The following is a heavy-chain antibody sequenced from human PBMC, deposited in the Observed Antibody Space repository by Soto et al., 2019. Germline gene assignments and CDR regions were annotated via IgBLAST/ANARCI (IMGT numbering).Heavy chain of an antibody. CDR3: ARGWWAHFDY. V-gene: IGHV3-66*01. J-gene: IGHJ4*02. Sequence: EVQLVESGGGLVQPGGSLRLSCAASGFTVSSNYMNWVRQAPGKGLEWVSVIYSGVSTYYADSVKGRFTISRDNSKNTLYVQKNTLRAEDPAVYYCARGWWAHFDYWGQGTLVTVSS. D-gene: IGHD2-15*01. CDR1: GFTVSSNY. CDR2: IYSGVST.